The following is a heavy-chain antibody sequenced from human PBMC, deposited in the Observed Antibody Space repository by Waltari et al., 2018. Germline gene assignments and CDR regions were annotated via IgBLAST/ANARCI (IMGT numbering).Heavy chain of an antibody. D-gene: IGHD5-12*01. J-gene: IGHJ4*02. CDR2: VIPILGIA. Sequence: QVQLVQSGAEVKKPGSSVKVSCKASGGTFSSYAISWGGKAPGQGLAWMGRVIPILGIANYEQKFQGRVTSTADKSTSTAYMELSSLRSEDTAVYYCARDVLRDGYNFDWGQGTLVTVSS. V-gene: IGHV1-69*09. CDR3: ARDVLRDGYNFD. CDR1: GGTFSSYA.